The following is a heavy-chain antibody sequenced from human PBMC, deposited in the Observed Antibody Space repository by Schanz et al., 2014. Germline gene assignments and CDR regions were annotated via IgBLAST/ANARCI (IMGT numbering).Heavy chain of an antibody. CDR3: ARRYSGRYCFDY. J-gene: IGHJ4*02. CDR2: ISGSGNTI. D-gene: IGHD1-26*01. Sequence: EVQLVESGGNLVQPGGSLRLSCAASGFTFSSHSMNWVRQAPGPGLEWLSSISGSGNTIYYADSVKGRFTISRDNTKNSLSLQMDRLRDEDTAVYYCARRYSGRYCFDYWGQGTLVAVSS. CDR1: GFTFSSHS. V-gene: IGHV3-48*02.